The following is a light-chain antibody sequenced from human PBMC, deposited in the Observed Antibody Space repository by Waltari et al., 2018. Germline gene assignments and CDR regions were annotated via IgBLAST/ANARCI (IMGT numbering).Light chain of an antibody. J-gene: IGLJ2*01. Sequence: QSALTQPASVSGSPGQSLTIPCPGPSSDIGGYNYFSWYQPVPGKAPRLIIYDVSYRPSGVSSRFAGSNSGNTASLTISGLQAGDEADYFCSSYIDSTTLELFGGGTSLTVL. CDR1: SSDIGGYNY. CDR2: DVS. V-gene: IGLV2-14*03. CDR3: SSYIDSTTLEL.